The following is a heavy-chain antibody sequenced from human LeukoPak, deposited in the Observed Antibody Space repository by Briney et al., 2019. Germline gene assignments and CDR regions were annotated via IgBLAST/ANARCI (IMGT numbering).Heavy chain of an antibody. Sequence: SETLSLTCTVSGGSISSSSYYWGWIRQPPGKGLEWIGSIYYSGSTYYNPSLKSRVTISVDTSKNQLSLKVISVTAADTAVYYCARGVIAAGGNDFDYWGQGTLVTVSS. CDR2: IYYSGST. V-gene: IGHV4-39*07. D-gene: IGHD6-13*01. CDR1: GGSISSSSYY. J-gene: IGHJ4*02. CDR3: ARGVIAAGGNDFDY.